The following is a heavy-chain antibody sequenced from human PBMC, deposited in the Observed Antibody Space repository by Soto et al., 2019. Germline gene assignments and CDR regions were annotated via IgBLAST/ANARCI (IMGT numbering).Heavy chain of an antibody. J-gene: IGHJ4*02. CDR3: ARTTHTGTDY. D-gene: IGHD1-1*01. CDR1: GFSLTSNEVR. V-gene: IGHV2-70*04. CDR2: IDWDDET. Sequence: SGPTLVNPTQTLTLTCTFSGFSLTSNEVRVTWIRQAPGKALEWLARIDWDDETFYNSALRTRLTISKDSSKNQVVLTMTNMDPVDTATYYCARTTHTGTDYWGQGILVTVSS.